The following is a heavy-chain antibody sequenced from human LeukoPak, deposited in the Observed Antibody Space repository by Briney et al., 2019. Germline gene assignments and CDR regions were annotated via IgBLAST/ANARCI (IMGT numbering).Heavy chain of an antibody. D-gene: IGHD6-25*01. CDR1: GYTFTGYY. Sequence: GASVNVSCKASGYTFTGYYMHWVRQSAGQGLEWMGGINPNSGGTNYAQKFHGRVTMTRDTSIITADMDLSRLRSDHTAVYYCARGGQRGDYWGQGTLVTVPS. CDR2: INPNSGGT. CDR3: ARGGQRGDY. V-gene: IGHV1-2*02. J-gene: IGHJ4*02.